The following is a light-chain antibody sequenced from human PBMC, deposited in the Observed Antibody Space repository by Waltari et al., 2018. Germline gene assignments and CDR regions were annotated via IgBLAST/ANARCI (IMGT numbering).Light chain of an antibody. J-gene: IGLJ3*02. CDR3: SSYTSSSTYIV. Sequence: QSALTQPASVSGSPGQSITISCTGTSSDIGRYDFVSWYQQHPGKAPKHMMYYDFKWPSGVSGRFSGAKSGNTASLTISGLQADDEADYYCSSYTSSSTYIVFGGGTKLTVL. CDR2: YDF. V-gene: IGLV2-14*03. CDR1: SSDIGRYDF.